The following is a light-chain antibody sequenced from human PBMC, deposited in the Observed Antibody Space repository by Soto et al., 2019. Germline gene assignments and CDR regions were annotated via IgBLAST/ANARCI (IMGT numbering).Light chain of an antibody. CDR3: SSFAANDNVV. J-gene: IGLJ3*02. Sequence: QSALTQPASVSGSPGQSITISCTGTSTYVGVYYYLSWFQQHPGKAPKLMIYEVNKRPSGVPDRFSGSKSGNTASLTVSGLQAGDEADYYCSSFAANDNVVFGGGTKVTVL. CDR1: STYVGVYYY. V-gene: IGLV2-8*01. CDR2: EVN.